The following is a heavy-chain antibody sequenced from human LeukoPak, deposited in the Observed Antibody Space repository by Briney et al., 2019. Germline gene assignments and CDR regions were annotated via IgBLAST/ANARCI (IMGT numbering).Heavy chain of an antibody. CDR1: GFTVSSNY. J-gene: IGHJ4*02. D-gene: IGHD2-2*01. Sequence: GGSLRLSCAASGFTVSSNYMSWVRQAPGKGLEWVSVIYSGGSTYYADSVKGRFTISRDNSKNTLYLQMNSLRAEDTAVYYCAKGDDYCSSTSCYGDYWGQGTLVTVSS. CDR2: IYSGGST. CDR3: AKGDDYCSSTSCYGDY. V-gene: IGHV3-53*01.